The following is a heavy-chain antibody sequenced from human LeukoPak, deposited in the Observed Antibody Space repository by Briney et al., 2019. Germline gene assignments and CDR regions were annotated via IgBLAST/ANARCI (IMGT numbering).Heavy chain of an antibody. CDR1: GASISSNHYY. V-gene: IGHV4-39*07. J-gene: IGHJ4*02. CDR3: ARSPVFGVIILHFDC. Sequence: PSETLSLTCAVSGASISSNHYYWGWIRHSPGKGLEWIGSVFHSGSTYYNPSLKTRVTMSLDASKRQFSLNLTSVTAADTAVYCCARSPVFGVIILHFDCWGGGSLVTVSS. CDR2: VFHSGST. D-gene: IGHD3-3*01.